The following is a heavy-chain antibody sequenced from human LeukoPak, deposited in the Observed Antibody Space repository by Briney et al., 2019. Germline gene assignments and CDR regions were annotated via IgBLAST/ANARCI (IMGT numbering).Heavy chain of an antibody. J-gene: IGHJ4*02. Sequence: SETLSLTCTVSGYSISSGYYWGWIRQPPGKGLEWIGSIYTSGSTNYNPSLKSRVTMSIDTSKNQFSLKPTSVAAADTAVYYCARGSGYSYGYPLDYWGQGTLVTVSS. CDR3: ARGSGYSYGYPLDY. CDR2: IYTSGST. V-gene: IGHV4-38-2*02. CDR1: GYSISSGYY. D-gene: IGHD5-18*01.